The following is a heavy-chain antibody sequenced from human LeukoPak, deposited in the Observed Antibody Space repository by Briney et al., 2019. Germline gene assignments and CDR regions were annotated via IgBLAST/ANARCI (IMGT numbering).Heavy chain of an antibody. CDR3: AKDQDNSSGWYDDAFDI. Sequence: GGSLRLSCAASGFTFSSYGMHWVRQAPGKGLEWVAVISYDGSNKYYADSVKGRFTISRDNSKNTLYLQMNSLRAEDTAVYYCAKDQDNSSGWYDDAFDIWGQGTMVTVSS. CDR2: ISYDGSNK. CDR1: GFTFSSYG. D-gene: IGHD6-19*01. V-gene: IGHV3-30*18. J-gene: IGHJ3*02.